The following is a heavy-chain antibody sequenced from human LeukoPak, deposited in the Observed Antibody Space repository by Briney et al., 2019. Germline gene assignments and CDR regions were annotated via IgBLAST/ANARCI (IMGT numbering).Heavy chain of an antibody. J-gene: IGHJ4*02. CDR2: IKQDGSEK. Sequence: GGSLRLSCAASGFTFSSYWMSWVRQAPGKGLEWVANIKQDGSEKYYVDSVKGRFTISRDNAKNSLYLQMNSLRVEDTAVYYCARHSDSSVYVENPIDYGGQGTLVTVSS. D-gene: IGHD3-22*01. V-gene: IGHV3-7*01. CDR1: GFTFSSYW. CDR3: ARHSDSSVYVENPIDY.